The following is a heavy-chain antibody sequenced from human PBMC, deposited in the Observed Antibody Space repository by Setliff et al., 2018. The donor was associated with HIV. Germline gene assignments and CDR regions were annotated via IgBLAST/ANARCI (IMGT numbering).Heavy chain of an antibody. V-gene: IGHV4-59*01. CDR3: ARVYYFDSSGYYQRGDVFDI. CDR1: GGSTSNEY. CDR2: IYDSGSP. Sequence: PSETLSLTCTVSGGSTSNEYWSWIRQPPGKGLEWIGYIYDSGSPKYNPSLKSRVTISIDTSKSQISLKLTSVTAADTAMYHCARVYYFDSSGYYQRGDVFDIWGQGTMVTVS. J-gene: IGHJ3*02. D-gene: IGHD3-22*01.